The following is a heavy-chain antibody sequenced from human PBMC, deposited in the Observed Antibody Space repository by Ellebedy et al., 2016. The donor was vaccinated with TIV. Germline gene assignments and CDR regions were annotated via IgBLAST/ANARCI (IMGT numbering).Heavy chain of an antibody. D-gene: IGHD3-16*01. CDR3: ARRGSYGDYAVQINSWFDT. J-gene: IGHJ5*02. Sequence: GGSLRLSCAASGFSFRSYWMGWVRQAPGKGLEWVANIYQDGGVQYYVDSVKGRFTISRDNADNSLFLQMNSLRAEDTAVYYCARRGSYGDYAVQINSWFDTWGRGTLVAVSS. CDR2: IYQDGGVQ. CDR1: GFSFRSYW. V-gene: IGHV3-7*01.